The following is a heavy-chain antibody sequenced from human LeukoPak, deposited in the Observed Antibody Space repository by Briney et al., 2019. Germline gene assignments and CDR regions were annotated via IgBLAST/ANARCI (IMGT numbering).Heavy chain of an antibody. CDR1: GGTFSSYA. CDR3: AREGNQYSSGWYAFDY. CDR2: IIPIFGTA. D-gene: IGHD6-19*01. J-gene: IGHJ4*02. V-gene: IGHV1-69*05. Sequence: GASVKVSCKASGGTFSSYAISWVRQAPGQGLEWMGGIIPIFGTANYAQKFQGRVTINTDESTSAAYMELSSLRSEDTAVYYCAREGNQYSSGWYAFDYWGQGTLVTVSS.